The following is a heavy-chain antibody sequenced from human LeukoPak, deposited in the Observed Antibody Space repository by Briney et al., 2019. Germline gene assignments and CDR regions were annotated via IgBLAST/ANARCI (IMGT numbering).Heavy chain of an antibody. Sequence: SSETLSLTCTVSGGYISPYYWSWIRQPPGKGLEWIGFIYYSGSTNYNPSLKSRVTISVDTSKNQFSLKLSSVTAAETAVYYCVRSNYFDYWGQGTLVTVSS. CDR3: VRSNYFDY. CDR2: IYYSGST. V-gene: IGHV4-59*01. CDR1: GGYISPYY. J-gene: IGHJ4*02.